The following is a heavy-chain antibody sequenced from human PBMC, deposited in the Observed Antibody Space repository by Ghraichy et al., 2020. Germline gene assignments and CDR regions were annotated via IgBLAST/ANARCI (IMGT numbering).Heavy chain of an antibody. CDR2: VYHSGNT. J-gene: IGHJ6*03. D-gene: IGHD2-15*01. CDR3: ARRCGGGGCQSGMDV. CDR1: GSSITSSNW. Sequence: SETLSLTCAVSGSSITSSNWWTWVRQPPGKGLQWIGEVYHSGNTNYNPSLKSRVTMSVDKSKKQFSLNLTSVTAADTAVYFCARRCGGGGCQSGMDVWGKGTTVTVSS. V-gene: IGHV4-4*02.